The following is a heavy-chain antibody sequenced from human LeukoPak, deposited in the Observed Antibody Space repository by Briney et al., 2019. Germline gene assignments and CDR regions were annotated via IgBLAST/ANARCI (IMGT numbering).Heavy chain of an antibody. Sequence: KPSETLSLTCTVSGGSISSSSYYWGWIRQPPGKGLEWIGNIFYAGSTYYNPSLKSRVTISVDTSKNQFSLNLSSVTAADTAVYYCARGYHDFSGYWLSYFDYWGQGTLVTVSS. CDR3: ARGYHDFSGYWLSYFDY. J-gene: IGHJ4*02. D-gene: IGHD3-22*01. CDR1: GGSISSSSYY. CDR2: IFYAGST. V-gene: IGHV4-39*07.